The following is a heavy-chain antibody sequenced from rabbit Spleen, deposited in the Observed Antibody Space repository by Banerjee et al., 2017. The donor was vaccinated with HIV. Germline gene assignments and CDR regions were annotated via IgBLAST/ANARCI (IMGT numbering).Heavy chain of an antibody. CDR1: GFSFSSGYY. CDR3: ARNYVNAFDP. D-gene: IGHD1-1*01. J-gene: IGHJ2*01. Sequence: QQQLVESGGGLVKPGASLTLTCKASGFSFSSGYYIYWVRQAPGKGLEWIGCIGTGSGSAYYANWAKGRFTISKTSSTTATLQMTSLTAADTATYFCARNYVNAFDPWGQGTLVTVS. V-gene: IGHV1S45*01. CDR2: IGTGSGSA.